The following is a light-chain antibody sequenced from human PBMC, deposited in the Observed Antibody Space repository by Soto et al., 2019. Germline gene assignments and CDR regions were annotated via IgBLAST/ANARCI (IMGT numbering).Light chain of an antibody. CDR3: EQNDNLPFT. Sequence: IRMTQSPSSLSASIGDRVTFTCRASHRLNTYLAWYQQKPGKAPKLLIYDASNLETGVSSGFSGSGSGTDVTFSSSSLHPEDIETSYCEQNDNLPFTFGHGTRVDVK. CDR2: DAS. CDR1: HRLNTY. V-gene: IGKV1-33*01. J-gene: IGKJ3*01.